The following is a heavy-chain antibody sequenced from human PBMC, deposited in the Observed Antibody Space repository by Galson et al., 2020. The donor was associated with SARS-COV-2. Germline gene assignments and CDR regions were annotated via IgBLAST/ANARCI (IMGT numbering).Heavy chain of an antibody. D-gene: IGHD3-22*01. CDR3: ARVRYYESSGEGTFDL. CDR2: INPSGGST. V-gene: IGHV1-46*01. CDR1: GYHFTGSY. Sequence: ASVKVSCKASGYHFTGSYIDWVRQAPGQGLEWMGIINPSGGSTSYAQKFQGRVTMTRDTSTSTVYMELSSLRSEDTAVYYCARVRYYESSGEGTFDLWGQGTMITVSS. J-gene: IGHJ3*01.